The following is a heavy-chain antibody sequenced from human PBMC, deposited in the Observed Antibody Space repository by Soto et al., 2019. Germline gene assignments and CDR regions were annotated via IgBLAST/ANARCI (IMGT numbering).Heavy chain of an antibody. CDR3: ARDGRFSIFDY. CDR2: ISSSGSTI. Sequence: GGSLRLSCAASGFTFSSYEMNWVRQAPGKGLEWVSYISSSGSTIYYADSVKGRFTISRDNAKNSLYLQMNSLRAEDTAVYYCARDGRFSIFDYWGQGTLVTVSS. J-gene: IGHJ4*02. CDR1: GFTFSSYE. V-gene: IGHV3-48*03.